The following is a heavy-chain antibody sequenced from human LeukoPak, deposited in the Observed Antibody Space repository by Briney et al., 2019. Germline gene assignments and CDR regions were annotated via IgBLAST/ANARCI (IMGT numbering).Heavy chain of an antibody. CDR3: AVSSIAARPLGWFDP. V-gene: IGHV4-38-2*02. J-gene: IGHJ5*02. CDR2: IYHSGST. D-gene: IGHD6-6*01. Sequence: SETLSLTCTVSGYSISSGYYWGWIRQPPGKGLEWIGSIYHSGSTYYNPSLKSRVTISVDTSKNQFSLKLSSVTAADTAVYYCAVSSIAARPLGWFDPWGQGTLVTVSS. CDR1: GYSISSGYY.